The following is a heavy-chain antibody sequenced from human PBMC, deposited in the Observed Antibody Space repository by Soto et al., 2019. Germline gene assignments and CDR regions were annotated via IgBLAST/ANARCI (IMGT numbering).Heavy chain of an antibody. J-gene: IGHJ4*02. V-gene: IGHV3-7*01. CDR2: IKQDGSEE. CDR3: ARVVGAPDILHN. D-gene: IGHD1-26*01. Sequence: EVQLVESGGGLVQPGGSLRLSCVASGFTFSGHWMSWVRQAPGKGLEWVANIKQDGSEEHYVDSVKGRFSVSRDNAKNSQNRQINNQRAEDTAVYYCARVVGAPDILHNWGQGTLVSVSS. CDR1: GFTFSGHW.